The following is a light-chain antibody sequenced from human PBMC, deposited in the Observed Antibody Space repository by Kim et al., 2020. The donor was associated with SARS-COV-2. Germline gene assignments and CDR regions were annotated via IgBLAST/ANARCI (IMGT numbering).Light chain of an antibody. CDR1: SSDVGTYPY. V-gene: IGLV2-11*01. CDR3: CSYAGSYSCA. CDR2: DVT. Sequence: QSALTQPRSVSGSPGQSVTIFCTGTSSDVGTYPYVSWYQQHPGKVPKLMLYDVTQRPSGVPDRFSGSKSDSTASLTISGLQAEDEADYYCCSYAGSYSCAFGTGTKVTVL. J-gene: IGLJ1*01.